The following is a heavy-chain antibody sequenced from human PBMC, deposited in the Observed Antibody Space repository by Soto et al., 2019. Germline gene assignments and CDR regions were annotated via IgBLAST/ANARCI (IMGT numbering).Heavy chain of an antibody. CDR2: IYNAGRT. J-gene: IGHJ5*02. CDR1: GGSISSGGYY. CDR3: ARDLYQAMAPFDP. D-gene: IGHD5-18*01. Sequence: SETLSLTCTVSGGSISSGGYYWSWIRQHPGKGLEWIGYIYNAGRTYYNPSLKSRVIISVDTSKNQFSLKLSSMTAADTAVYYCARDLYQAMAPFDPWGQGTLVTVSS. V-gene: IGHV4-31*03.